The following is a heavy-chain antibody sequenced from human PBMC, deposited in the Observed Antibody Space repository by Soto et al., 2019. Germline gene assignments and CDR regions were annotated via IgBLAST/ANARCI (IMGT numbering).Heavy chain of an antibody. CDR3: AASRPYYGMDV. CDR2: INHSGST. D-gene: IGHD6-6*01. V-gene: IGHV4-34*01. Sequence: KPSETLSLTCAVYGGSFSGYYWSWIRQPPGKGLEWIGEINHSGSTNYNPSLKSRVTISVDTSKNQFSLKLSSVTAADTAVYYVAASRPYYGMDVWGQGTTVTVSS. CDR1: GGSFSGYY. J-gene: IGHJ6*02.